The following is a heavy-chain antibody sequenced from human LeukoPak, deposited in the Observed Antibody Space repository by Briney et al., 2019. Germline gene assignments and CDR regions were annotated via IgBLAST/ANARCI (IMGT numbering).Heavy chain of an antibody. CDR1: GGSISSYY. Sequence: SETLSLTCTVSGGSISSYYWSWIRQPPGKGLEWMGYIYYSGSTNYNPSLKRRVTIPLNKFKNQFSLKLSSVTAADTAVSYCARFWRVEGEYYFDYWGQGTLVTVSS. D-gene: IGHD3-16*01. J-gene: IGHJ4*02. CDR2: IYYSGST. CDR3: ARFWRVEGEYYFDY. V-gene: IGHV4-59*12.